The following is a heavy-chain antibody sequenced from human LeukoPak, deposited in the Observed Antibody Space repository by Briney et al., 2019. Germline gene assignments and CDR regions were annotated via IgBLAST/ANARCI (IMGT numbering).Heavy chain of an antibody. CDR1: GFTFSSYA. J-gene: IGHJ4*02. CDR2: ISYDGSNK. CDR3: ARKGYYDSSGYYLDY. D-gene: IGHD3-22*01. Sequence: GRSLRLSCAASGFTFSSYAMHWVRQAPGKGLEWVAVISYDGSNKYYADSVKGRFTISRDNSKNTLYLQMNSLRAEDTAVYYCARKGYYDSSGYYLDYWGQGTLVTVSS. V-gene: IGHV3-30-3*01.